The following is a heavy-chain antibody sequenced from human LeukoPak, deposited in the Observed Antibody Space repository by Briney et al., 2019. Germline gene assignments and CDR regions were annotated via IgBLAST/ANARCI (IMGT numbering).Heavy chain of an antibody. Sequence: GASVKVSCKASGYTFTSYGISWVRQAPGQGLEWMGWISAYNGNTNYAQKLQGRVTITRNTSISTAYMELSSLRSEDTAVYYCAREKYYYDSSGYNLWGQGTLVTVSS. V-gene: IGHV1-18*01. CDR3: AREKYYYDSSGYNL. D-gene: IGHD3-22*01. CDR2: ISAYNGNT. CDR1: GYTFTSYG. J-gene: IGHJ4*02.